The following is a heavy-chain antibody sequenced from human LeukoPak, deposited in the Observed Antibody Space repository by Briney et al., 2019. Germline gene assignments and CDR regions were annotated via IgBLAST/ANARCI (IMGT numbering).Heavy chain of an antibody. D-gene: IGHD4-17*01. CDR3: ARAEAGDYVGYGYY. V-gene: IGHV3-53*01. CDR2: IYSDGST. Sequence: GGSLRLSCAASGFSVSNNYMSWVRQAPGKGLEFVSVIYSDGSTYYADSVKGRFTISRDNSKNTLYLQMNSLRAADTAVYYCARAEAGDYVGYGYYWGQGTLVTVSS. CDR1: GFSVSNNY. J-gene: IGHJ4*02.